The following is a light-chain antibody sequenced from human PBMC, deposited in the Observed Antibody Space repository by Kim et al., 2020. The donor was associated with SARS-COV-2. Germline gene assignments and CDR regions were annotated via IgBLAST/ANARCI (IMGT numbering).Light chain of an antibody. J-gene: IGKJ5*01. Sequence: ASVGDRVTITCRASQDIRNDLGWYQQHPGRAPKRLIYGASSLQSGVPSNFSGSGSGTEFTLTISSLQPEDFATYFCLQYNSYPVTFGQGTRLEIK. CDR1: QDIRND. CDR2: GAS. V-gene: IGKV1-17*01. CDR3: LQYNSYPVT.